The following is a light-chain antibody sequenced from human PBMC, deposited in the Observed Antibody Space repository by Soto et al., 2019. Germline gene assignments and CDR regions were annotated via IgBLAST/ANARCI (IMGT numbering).Light chain of an antibody. CDR1: SSDVGNDKF. CDR3: SSYTSLSTLV. J-gene: IGLJ2*01. CDR2: GVS. Sequence: QSALTQPASVSGSPGQSITISCIGTSSDVGNDKFVSWYQQHPGKAPKLIIYGVSYRPSGVSNRFSGSKSGNTASLIISGLQAEDEGDYFCSSYTSLSTLVFGGGTKVTVL. V-gene: IGLV2-14*01.